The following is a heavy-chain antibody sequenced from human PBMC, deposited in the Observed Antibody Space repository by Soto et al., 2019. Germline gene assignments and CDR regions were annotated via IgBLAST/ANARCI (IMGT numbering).Heavy chain of an antibody. CDR2: IYHSGST. CDR3: ARVPSP. CDR1: GGSIGSGGYS. J-gene: IGHJ5*02. V-gene: IGHV4-30-2*01. Sequence: TQSLTCAVSGGSIGSGGYSWSWIRQPPGKGLEWIGYIYHSGSTYYNPSLKSRVTISVDRSKNQFSLNLSSVTAADTAVYYCARVPSPWGQGTLVTVSS.